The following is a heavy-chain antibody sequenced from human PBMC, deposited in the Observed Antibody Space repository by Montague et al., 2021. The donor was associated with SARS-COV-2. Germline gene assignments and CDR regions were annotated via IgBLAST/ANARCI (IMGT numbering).Heavy chain of an antibody. CDR2: IYSGGST. CDR1: GFTVSSNY. CDR3: ARGGHSSSWYYYYGMDV. J-gene: IGHJ6*02. Sequence: SLRLSCAASGFTVSSNYMSWVRQAPGKGLEWVSVIYSGGSTYYADSVXXRFTISRDNSKNTLYLQMNSLRAEDTAVYYCARGGHSSSWYYYYGMDVWGQGTTVTVSS. V-gene: IGHV3-53*01. D-gene: IGHD6-13*01.